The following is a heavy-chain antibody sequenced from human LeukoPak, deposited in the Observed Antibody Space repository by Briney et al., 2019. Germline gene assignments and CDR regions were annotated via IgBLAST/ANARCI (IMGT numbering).Heavy chain of an antibody. Sequence: GGSLRLSCAASGFTFSDHYMSWIRQAPGKGLEWVSYISSSGSIIYNADSVKGRFTISRDNAKNSLYLQMNSLRAEDTAVYYCARGIKWEPRGIDYWGQGTLVTVSS. V-gene: IGHV3-11*01. CDR2: ISSSGSII. D-gene: IGHD1-26*01. CDR3: ARGIKWEPRGIDY. CDR1: GFTFSDHY. J-gene: IGHJ4*02.